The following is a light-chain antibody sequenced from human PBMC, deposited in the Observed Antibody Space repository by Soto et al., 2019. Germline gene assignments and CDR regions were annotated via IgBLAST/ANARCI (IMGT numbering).Light chain of an antibody. Sequence: QSALTQPASVSVSPGQSITISCTGTSSDVGGYNYVSWYQQHPGKAPKLMIYDVSNRPSGVSNLFSGSKSGNTASLTISGIQAEDEADYYCSSYTSSSTVVFGGGTKLTVL. CDR2: DVS. J-gene: IGLJ2*01. V-gene: IGLV2-14*01. CDR1: SSDVGGYNY. CDR3: SSYTSSSTVV.